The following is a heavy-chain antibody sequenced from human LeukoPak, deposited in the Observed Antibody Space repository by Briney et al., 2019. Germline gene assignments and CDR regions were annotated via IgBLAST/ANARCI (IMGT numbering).Heavy chain of an antibody. CDR3: ARRSVGMKLERRGYFDY. D-gene: IGHD1-1*01. CDR1: GGSISSYY. Sequence: PSETLSLTCTVSGGSISSYYWSWIRQPPGKGLEWIGYIYYSGSTNYNPSLKSRVTISVDTSKNQFSLKLSSVTAADTAVYYCARRSVGMKLERRGYFDYWGQGTLVTVSS. V-gene: IGHV4-59*01. J-gene: IGHJ4*02. CDR2: IYYSGST.